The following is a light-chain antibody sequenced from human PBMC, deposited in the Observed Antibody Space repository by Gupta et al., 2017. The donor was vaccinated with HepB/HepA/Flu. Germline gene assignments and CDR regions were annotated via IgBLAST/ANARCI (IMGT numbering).Light chain of an antibody. CDR3: QQYGTSPLS. V-gene: IGKV3-20*01. Sequence: DIALTHSPGTLSLSPGERDTLPCRASQSVSNSYLAWYQQKPGQAPRLLNYGASSRATGIPDRFSGSGSATDFTLTISRLEPEDFAVYCCQQYGTSPLSFGGGTKVEMK. J-gene: IGKJ4*01. CDR1: QSVSNSY. CDR2: GAS.